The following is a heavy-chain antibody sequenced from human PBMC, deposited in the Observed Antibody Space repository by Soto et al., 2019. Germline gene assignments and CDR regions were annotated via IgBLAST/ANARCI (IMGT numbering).Heavy chain of an antibody. CDR2: ISGSGGST. D-gene: IGHD6-19*01. Sequence: EVQLLESGGGLVQPGGSLRLSCAASGFTFSSYAMNWVRQAPGKGLEWVSVISGSGGSTYYADSVKGRFTISRDNSKNTLYLHINSLRAEDTAVYYSASRSSGWYFDYWGQGTLVTVSS. CDR1: GFTFSSYA. CDR3: ASRSSGWYFDY. V-gene: IGHV3-23*01. J-gene: IGHJ4*02.